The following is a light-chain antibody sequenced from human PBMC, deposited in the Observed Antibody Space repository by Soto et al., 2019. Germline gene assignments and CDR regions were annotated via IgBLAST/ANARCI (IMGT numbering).Light chain of an antibody. J-gene: IGKJ2*01. Sequence: DTVLTQSPVTLSVSPGDSAIFYCRASETVLKKLAWYQRKPGQPPRLLIYGASIRATGIPDRLAGDGSGTDFSLTSTSLQSEDIGVYYCQQYYGCPLRYTFGQGTQLEIK. CDR1: ETVLKK. V-gene: IGKV3-15*01. CDR3: QQYYGCPLRYT. CDR2: GAS.